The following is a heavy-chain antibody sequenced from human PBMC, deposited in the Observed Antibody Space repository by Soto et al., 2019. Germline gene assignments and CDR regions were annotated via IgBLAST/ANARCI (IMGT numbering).Heavy chain of an antibody. D-gene: IGHD5-12*01. Sequence: GGSLRLSCAASGFTFSSYAMSWVRQAPGKGLEWVSAISGSGGSTYYAGSVKGRFTISRDNSKNTLYLQMNSLRAEDTAVYYCAKDQKRIVATIFDYWGQGTLVTVSS. V-gene: IGHV3-23*01. CDR1: GFTFSSYA. CDR3: AKDQKRIVATIFDY. J-gene: IGHJ4*02. CDR2: ISGSGGST.